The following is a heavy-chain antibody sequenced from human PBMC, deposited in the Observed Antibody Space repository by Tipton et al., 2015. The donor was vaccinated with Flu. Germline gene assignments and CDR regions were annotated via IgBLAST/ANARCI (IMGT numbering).Heavy chain of an antibody. CDR2: ISPYSGNT. J-gene: IGHJ4*02. CDR1: GDTFTGYY. CDR3: ARQIGGGDCY. Sequence: QVQLVQSGAEVKKPGASVKVSCRASGDTFTGYYMHWVRQAPGQGLAWIGWISPYSGNTNYAQKFQGRVTMATDTSTTTAYMELRSLRDDDTAVYYCARQIGGGDCYWGQGTLVTVSS. V-gene: IGHV1-18*04. D-gene: IGHD2-21*01.